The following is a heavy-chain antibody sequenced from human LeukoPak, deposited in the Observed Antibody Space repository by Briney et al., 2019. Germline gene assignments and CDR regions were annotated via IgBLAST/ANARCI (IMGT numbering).Heavy chain of an antibody. J-gene: IGHJ4*02. Sequence: GEPLKISCKGSGYTFTTYWVGWVRQMPGKGLEWMGIIYPGDSDTRYSPSFQGQVTISADKSITTAYLQWSSLKASDTAMYYCARVMTTLTGFDFWGQGTLVTVSS. D-gene: IGHD2/OR15-2a*01. CDR3: ARVMTTLTGFDF. CDR1: GYTFTTYW. CDR2: IYPGDSDT. V-gene: IGHV5-51*01.